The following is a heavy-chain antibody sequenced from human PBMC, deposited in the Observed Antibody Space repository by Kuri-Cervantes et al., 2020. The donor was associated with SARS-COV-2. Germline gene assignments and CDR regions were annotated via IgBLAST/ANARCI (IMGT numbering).Heavy chain of an antibody. D-gene: IGHD3-3*01. V-gene: IGHV1-46*03. CDR3: ARDRQDFWSGYSKNYYYYYMDV. J-gene: IGHJ6*03. CDR2: INPSGGST. CDR1: GYTFTSYY. Sequence: ASVKVSCKASGYTFTSYYMHWVRQAPGQGLEWMGIINPSGGSTSYAQKVQGRVTMTRDTSTSTVYMELSSLRSEDTAVYYCARDRQDFWSGYSKNYYYYYMDVWGKGTTVTVSS.